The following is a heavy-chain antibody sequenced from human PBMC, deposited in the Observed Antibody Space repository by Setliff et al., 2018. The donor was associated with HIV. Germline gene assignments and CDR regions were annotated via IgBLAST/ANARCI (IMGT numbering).Heavy chain of an antibody. V-gene: IGHV4-31*03. J-gene: IGHJ4*02. CDR1: GGSISSGGYY. CDR3: ARKYLVNVFDY. CDR2: IYYSGST. D-gene: IGHD3-22*01. Sequence: PSETLSLTCTVSGGSISSGGYYWSWIRQHPGKGLEWIGYIYYSGSTYYNPSLKSRVTISVDTSKNQFSLKLSSVTAADTAVYYCARKYLVNVFDYWGQGMLVTVSS.